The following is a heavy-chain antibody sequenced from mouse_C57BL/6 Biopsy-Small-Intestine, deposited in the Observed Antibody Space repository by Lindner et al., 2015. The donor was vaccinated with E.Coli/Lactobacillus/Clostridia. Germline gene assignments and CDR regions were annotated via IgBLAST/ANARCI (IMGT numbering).Heavy chain of an antibody. CDR3: AKDRLSILIFGEAKDDAFDM. J-gene: IGHJ3*02. CDR1: GYTFTDYS. CDR2: INPGNGNT. Sequence: SVKVSCKASGYTFTDYSIHWVRQAPGQRLEWMGWINPGNGNTKYSQKFQGRVAITRDTSASTAYMELSSLRSEDTAVYYCAKDRLSILIFGEAKDDAFDMWGQGTMVTVSS. D-gene: IGHD2-3*01. V-gene: IGHV1-84*02.